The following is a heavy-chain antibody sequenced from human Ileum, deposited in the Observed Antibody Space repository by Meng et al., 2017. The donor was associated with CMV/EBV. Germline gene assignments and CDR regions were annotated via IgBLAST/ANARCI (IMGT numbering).Heavy chain of an antibody. D-gene: IGHD1-26*01. J-gene: IGHJ4*02. Sequence: GESLKISCKASGFNFRGFEMNWIRQAPGKGLEWLAYICSSGSTIFYADSVKGRFTISRDNAQSSLYLQMNSLRGDDTAVYFCASLPTTGSRDYWGQGTMVTVSS. CDR2: ICSSGSTI. CDR3: ASLPTTGSRDY. V-gene: IGHV3-48*03. CDR1: GFNFRGFE.